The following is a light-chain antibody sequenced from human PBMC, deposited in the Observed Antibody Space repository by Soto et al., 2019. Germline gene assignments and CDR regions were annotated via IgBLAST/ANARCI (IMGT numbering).Light chain of an antibody. CDR1: SSNIGAGYD. V-gene: IGLV1-40*01. CDR3: QTYDISVRGSV. CDR2: GNF. Sequence: QTVVTLPHSVSGAPGQWVTIACTGSSSNIGAGYDAHWFQQLPGAAPKLLIYGNFNRPSGVPDRFSGSKAGPSASRPITGSQAPDVADYYCQTYDISVRGSVFGGGTMLTVL. J-gene: IGLJ3*02.